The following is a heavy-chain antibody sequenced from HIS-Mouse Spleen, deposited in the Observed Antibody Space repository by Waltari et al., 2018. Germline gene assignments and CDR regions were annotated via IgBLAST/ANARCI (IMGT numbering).Heavy chain of an antibody. J-gene: IGHJ2*01. CDR1: GGSISSSSYY. D-gene: IGHD6-13*01. CDR2: IYYSGST. CDR3: AREIPYSSSWYDWYFDL. Sequence: QLQLQESGPGLVKPSETLSLPFTVSGGSISSSSYYWGRIRQPPGKGLEWIGSIYYSGSTYYTPSLKSRVTISVDTSKNQFSLKLSSVTAADTAVYYCAREIPYSSSWYDWYFDLWGRGTLVTVSS. V-gene: IGHV4-39*07.